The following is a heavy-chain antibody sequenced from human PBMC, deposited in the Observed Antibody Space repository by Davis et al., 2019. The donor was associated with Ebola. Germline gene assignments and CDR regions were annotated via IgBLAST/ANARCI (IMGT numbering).Heavy chain of an antibody. D-gene: IGHD2-15*01. J-gene: IGHJ4*02. CDR2: ISGSGGST. Sequence: GGSLRLSCAASGFSFSSYGMHWVRQAPGKGLEWVSAISGSGGSTYYADSVKGRFTISRDNAKNSLYLQMNSLRAEDTAVYFCARGGAVVVVAARGDYWGQGTLVTVSS. CDR1: GFSFSSYG. V-gene: IGHV3-23*01. CDR3: ARGGAVVVVAARGDY.